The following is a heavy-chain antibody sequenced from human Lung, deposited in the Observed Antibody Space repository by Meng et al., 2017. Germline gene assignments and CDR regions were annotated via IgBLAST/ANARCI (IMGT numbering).Heavy chain of an antibody. CDR1: GGSVSGSY. Sequence: QGQLLRWGAGRVTLSANPSLSCAGYGGSVSGSYWSWIGQSPAKGLEWIGKVNHGGSTNYNPSLESRVTISVDTPKNQFYLRLTSMTVADTAVYYYSRERHSTIIRGVIDFWGQGALVTVSS. D-gene: IGHD3-10*01. CDR2: VNHGGST. J-gene: IGHJ4*02. CDR3: SRERHSTIIRGVIDF. V-gene: IGHV4-34*01.